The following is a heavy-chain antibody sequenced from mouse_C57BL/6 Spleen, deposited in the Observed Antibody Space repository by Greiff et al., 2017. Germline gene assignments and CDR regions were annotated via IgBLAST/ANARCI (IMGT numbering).Heavy chain of an antibody. CDR1: GYTFTSYG. CDR3: ARSATVVPYYFDY. Sequence: QVQLQQSGAELARPGASVKLSCKASGYTFTSYGISWVKQRTGQGLEWIGEIYPRSGNTYYNEKFKGKATLTADKSSSTAYMELRSLTSEDSAVYFCARSATVVPYYFDYWGQGTTLTVSS. V-gene: IGHV1-81*01. D-gene: IGHD1-1*01. CDR2: IYPRSGNT. J-gene: IGHJ2*01.